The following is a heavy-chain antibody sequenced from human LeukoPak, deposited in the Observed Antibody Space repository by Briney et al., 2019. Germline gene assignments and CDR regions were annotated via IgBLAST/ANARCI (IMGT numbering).Heavy chain of an antibody. V-gene: IGHV4-4*07. D-gene: IGHD2-15*01. CDR1: GGSISSYY. Sequence: PSETLSLTCTVSGGSISSYYWNWIRQPAGKGLEWIGRIYSSGNTNYNASLKSRVTMSVDTSKNQFALKLASLSAADTAVYYCARDRGYCNGGSCYGWFDPWGQGTLVTVSS. J-gene: IGHJ5*02. CDR3: ARDRGYCNGGSCYGWFDP. CDR2: IYSSGNT.